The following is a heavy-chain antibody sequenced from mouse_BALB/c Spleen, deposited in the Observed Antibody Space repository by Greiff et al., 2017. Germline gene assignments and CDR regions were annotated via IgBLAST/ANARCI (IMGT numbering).Heavy chain of an antibody. V-gene: IGHV14-3*02. CDR3: ARPRYGNYAMDY. D-gene: IGHD2-10*02. CDR2: IDPANGNT. J-gene: IGHJ4*01. Sequence: VQLKESGAELVKPGASVKLSCTASGFNIKDTYMHWVKQRPEQGLEWIGRIDPANGNTKYDPKFQGKATITADTSSNTAYLQLSSLTSEDTAVYYCARPRYGNYAMDYWGQGTSVTVSS. CDR1: GFNIKDTY.